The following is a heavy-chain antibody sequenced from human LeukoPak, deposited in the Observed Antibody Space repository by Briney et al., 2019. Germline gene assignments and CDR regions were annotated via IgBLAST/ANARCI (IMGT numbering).Heavy chain of an antibody. CDR3: ARHGTISSESYFDY. CDR1: GGSLSSYY. Sequence: SETLSLTCSLPGGSLSSYYWSWIRQSPGKGLEWIGYIHNSGRTNYNPSLKSRVTGFVDTSKNQVSLRLSSVTAADTAVYYCARHGTISSESYFDYWGQGALVTVSS. J-gene: IGHJ4*02. CDR2: IHNSGRT. D-gene: IGHD1-14*01. V-gene: IGHV4-59*08.